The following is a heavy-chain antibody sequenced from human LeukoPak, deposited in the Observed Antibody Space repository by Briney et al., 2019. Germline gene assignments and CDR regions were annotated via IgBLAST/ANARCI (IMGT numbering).Heavy chain of an antibody. D-gene: IGHD4-11*01. CDR2: ISAYNGNT. CDR1: GYTFTSYG. J-gene: IGHJ6*02. V-gene: IGHV1-18*01. CDR3: ARDLRDSTYYYYGMDV. Sequence: ASVKVFCKASGYTFTSYGISWVRQAPGQGLEWMGWISAYNGNTNYAQKLQGRVTMTTDTSTSTAYMELRSLRSDDTAVYYCARDLRDSTYYYYGMDVWGQGTTVTVSS.